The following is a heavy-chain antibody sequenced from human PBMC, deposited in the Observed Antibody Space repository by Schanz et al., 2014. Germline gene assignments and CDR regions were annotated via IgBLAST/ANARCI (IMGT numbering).Heavy chain of an antibody. J-gene: IGHJ4*02. CDR3: ARDRRLFDRDDLYYFDS. CDR2: ISAYNGNT. CDR1: GYTFTSYG. V-gene: IGHV1-18*01. Sequence: QVQLVQSGAEVKKPGASVKVSCKASGYTFTSYGISWVRQAPGQGLEWMGWISAYNGNTKYPQKLQGRVTMTTDTSTSTAYRELRSLRSDDTAVYYCARDRRLFDRDDLYYFDSWGQGTLVTVSS. D-gene: IGHD3-10*02.